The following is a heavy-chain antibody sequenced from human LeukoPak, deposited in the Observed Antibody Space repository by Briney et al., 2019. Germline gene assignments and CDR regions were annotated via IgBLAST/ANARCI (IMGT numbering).Heavy chain of an antibody. V-gene: IGHV4-4*07. CDR2: IYTSGST. D-gene: IGHD6-6*01. CDR3: ARDGIAARPKGWFDP. J-gene: IGHJ5*02. CDR1: GGSISSYY. Sequence: SETLSLTCTVSGGSISSYYWSWIRQPAGKGLEWIGRIYTSGSTNYNPSLKSRVTMSVDTSKNQFSLKLSSVTAADTAVYYCARDGIAARPKGWFDPRGQGTLVTVSS.